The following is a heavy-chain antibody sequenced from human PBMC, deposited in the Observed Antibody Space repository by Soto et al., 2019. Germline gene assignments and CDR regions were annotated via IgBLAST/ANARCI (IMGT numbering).Heavy chain of an antibody. V-gene: IGHV6-1*01. Sequence: SQTLSLTCAISWDSVSSNSAAWNWIRQSPSRGLEWLGRTYYRYKWYNDYAVSVKSRITINPDTSKNQFSMQLKSVTPEDTAVYWLPIGAGVVVRAAIHALYSYGMDVWGQGTTVTVSS. D-gene: IGHD2-2*02. CDR2: TYYRYKWYN. J-gene: IGHJ6*02. CDR3: PIGAGVVVRAAIHALYSYGMDV. CDR1: WDSVSSNSAA.